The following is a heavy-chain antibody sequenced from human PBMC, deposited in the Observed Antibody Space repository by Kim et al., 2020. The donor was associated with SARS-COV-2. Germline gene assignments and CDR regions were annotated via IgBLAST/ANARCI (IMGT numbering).Heavy chain of an antibody. Sequence: SETLSLTCTVSGGSISSYYWSWIRQPPGKGLEWIGYIYYSGSTNYNPSLKSRVTISVDTSKNQFSLKLSSVAAADPAVYYCARGGLMVYAYKNWFAPWG. CDR3: ARGGLMVYAYKNWFAP. V-gene: IGHV4-59*01. D-gene: IGHD2-8*01. CDR2: IYYSGST. J-gene: IGHJ5*02. CDR1: GGSISSYY.